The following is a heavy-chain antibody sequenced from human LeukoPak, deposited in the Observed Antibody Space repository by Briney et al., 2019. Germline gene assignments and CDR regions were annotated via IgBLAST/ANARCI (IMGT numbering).Heavy chain of an antibody. CDR2: IYYSGST. CDR3: ASALQWLSFDY. D-gene: IGHD3-22*01. V-gene: IGHV4-59*02. CDR1: GGSVSNYY. J-gene: IGHJ4*02. Sequence: SETLSLTCTVSGGSVSNYYWSWIRQPPGKGLEWIGNIYYSGSTNYNPSLKSRVTISLDTSKNQLSLRLNSLTAADTAVYYCASALQWLSFDYWGQGALVSVSS.